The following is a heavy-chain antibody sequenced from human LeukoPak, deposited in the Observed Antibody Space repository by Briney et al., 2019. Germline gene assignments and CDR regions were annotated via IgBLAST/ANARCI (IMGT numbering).Heavy chain of an antibody. CDR3: ARFLFLGDYGFDY. CDR1: GFTFSSYW. D-gene: IGHD4-17*01. J-gene: IGHJ4*02. V-gene: IGHV3-74*01. CDR2: INSDGSST. Sequence: PGGSLRLSCAASGFTFSSYWMHWVRQAPGKGLVWVSRINSDGSSTSYADSVQGRFTISRDNAKNTLYLQMNSLRAEDTAVYYCARFLFLGDYGFDYWGQGTLVTVSS.